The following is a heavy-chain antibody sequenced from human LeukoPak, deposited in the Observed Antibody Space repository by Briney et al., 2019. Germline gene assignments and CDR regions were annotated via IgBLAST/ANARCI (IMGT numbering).Heavy chain of an antibody. CDR1: GGSISSSSYY. V-gene: IGHV4-39*01. CDR2: IYYSGST. Sequence: SETLSLTCTVSGGSISSSSYYWGWIRQPPGKGLEWIGSIYYSGSTYYNPSLKSRVTISVDTSKNQFSLKLSSVTAADTAVYYCARGYCSSTSCPEMRDWGQGTLVTVSS. D-gene: IGHD2-2*01. J-gene: IGHJ4*02. CDR3: ARGYCSSTSCPEMRD.